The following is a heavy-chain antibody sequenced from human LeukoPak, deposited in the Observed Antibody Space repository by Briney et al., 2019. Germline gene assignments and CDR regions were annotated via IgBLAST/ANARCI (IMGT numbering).Heavy chain of an antibody. CDR2: INHSGGT. CDR1: GGSFSGYY. CDR3: ARDRSGYSYGFSSAIDY. D-gene: IGHD5-18*01. Sequence: PSETLSLTCAVYGGSFSGYYWSWIRQPPGKGLEWIGEINHSGGTNYNPSLKSRVAISVDTSKNQFSLKLSSVTAADTAVYYCARDRSGYSYGFSSAIDYWGQGTLVTVSS. J-gene: IGHJ4*02. V-gene: IGHV4-34*01.